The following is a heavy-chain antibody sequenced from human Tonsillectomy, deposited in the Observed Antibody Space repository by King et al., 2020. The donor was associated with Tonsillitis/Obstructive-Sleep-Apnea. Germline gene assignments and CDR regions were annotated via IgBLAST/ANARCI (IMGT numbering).Heavy chain of an antibody. CDR2: ISSDGNDK. Sequence: VQLVESGGGVVQPGRSLRLSCAASGFTFSNYPMHWVRQAPGKGLEWVAIISSDGNDKYYADSVKGRFTISRDNSKNTLFLQMDRLRADDTAVYYCASDYGYSGYDLGFDYWGQGTLVTVSS. CDR1: GFTFSNYP. CDR3: ASDYGYSGYDLGFDY. J-gene: IGHJ4*02. V-gene: IGHV3-30*04. D-gene: IGHD5-12*01.